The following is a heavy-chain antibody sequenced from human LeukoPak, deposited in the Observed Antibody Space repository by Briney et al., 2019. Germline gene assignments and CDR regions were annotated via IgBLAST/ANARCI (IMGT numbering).Heavy chain of an antibody. CDR3: ARNGPTAAGAFDI. CDR2: IYHTEKT. J-gene: IGHJ3*02. D-gene: IGHD6-13*01. CDR1: GVPIITSNW. V-gene: IGHV4/OR15-8*02. Sequence: SGTLSLTCGVSGVPIITSNWWTWVRQPPGKGLEWIGEIYHTEKTNYNPSLKSRVTISLDKSKNQFSLKLPSVAAADTAVYYCARNGPTAAGAFDIWGQGTTVIVSS.